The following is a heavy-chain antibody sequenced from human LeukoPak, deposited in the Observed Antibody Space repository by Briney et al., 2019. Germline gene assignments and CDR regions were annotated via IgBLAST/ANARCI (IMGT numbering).Heavy chain of an antibody. J-gene: IGHJ5*02. CDR3: ARDRVAAAGTNWFDP. V-gene: IGHV3-33*01. CDR2: IWSVGGAE. Sequence: GRSLRLSCVASGFPFSSYGMHWVRQAPGKGLEWVAVIWSVGGAEYYADSVKSRFTISRDNSKNMLFLQMNSLRAEDTAVYYCARDRVAAAGTNWFDPWGQGTLVTVSS. CDR1: GFPFSSYG. D-gene: IGHD6-13*01.